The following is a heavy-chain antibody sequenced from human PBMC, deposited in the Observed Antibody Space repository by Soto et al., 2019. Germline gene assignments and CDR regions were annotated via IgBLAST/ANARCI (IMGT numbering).Heavy chain of an antibody. CDR1: GGSISSSSYY. D-gene: IGHD1-26*01. V-gene: IGHV4-39*01. CDR2: IYYSGST. J-gene: IGHJ6*04. Sequence: PSETLSLTCTVSGGSISSSSYYWGWIRQPPGKGLEWIGSIYYSGSTYYNPSLKSRVTISVDTSKNQFSLKLSSVTAADTAVYYFARLEVFSDAGPSMDVWGKGTTVTVPS. CDR3: ARLEVFSDAGPSMDV.